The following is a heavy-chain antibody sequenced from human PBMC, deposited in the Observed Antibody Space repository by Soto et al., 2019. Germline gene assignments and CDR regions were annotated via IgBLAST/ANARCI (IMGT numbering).Heavy chain of an antibody. CDR2: MHYTGFS. J-gene: IGHJ5*02. CDR1: GDSVTSDC. V-gene: IGHV4-59*02. CDR3: ARAPGVVIKAGTTPNWFDP. D-gene: IGHD3-3*01. Sequence: SETLSLTWSFSGDSVTSDCLTWIRQSPEKGLEWIGYMHYTGFSHYNPSLKSRLTISVDTSKNQFTLQLSSVTAADTAVYYCARAPGVVIKAGTTPNWFDPWGQGTLVTVSS.